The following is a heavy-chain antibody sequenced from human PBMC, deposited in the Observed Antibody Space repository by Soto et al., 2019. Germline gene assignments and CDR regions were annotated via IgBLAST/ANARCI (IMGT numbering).Heavy chain of an antibody. D-gene: IGHD3-3*01. CDR1: GFTFRSYA. J-gene: IGHJ3*01. V-gene: IGHV3-30-3*01. CDR2: ISYDGSNK. CDR3: ARDITIFGVVPRETA. Sequence: QVQLVESGGGVVQPGRSLRLSCAASGFTFRSYAMHWVRQAPGKGLEWVAVISYDGSNKYYADSVKGRFTISRDNSKNRLYLQMNSLRAEDTALEYCARDITIFGVVPRETAWVQRTMVTVSS.